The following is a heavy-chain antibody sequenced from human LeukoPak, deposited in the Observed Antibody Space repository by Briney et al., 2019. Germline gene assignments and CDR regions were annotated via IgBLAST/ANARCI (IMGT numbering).Heavy chain of an antibody. Sequence: GGSLRLSCAASGFTFRSYWMHWVRQAPGKGLVWVSRINSDGSSTNYADSVKGRFAISRDNAKNTVYLQMNSLRVEDTAVYYCARGTDGIWSFDSWGQGTLVTVSS. V-gene: IGHV3-74*01. D-gene: IGHD2-8*01. CDR1: GFTFRSYW. CDR3: ARGTDGIWSFDS. CDR2: INSDGSST. J-gene: IGHJ4*02.